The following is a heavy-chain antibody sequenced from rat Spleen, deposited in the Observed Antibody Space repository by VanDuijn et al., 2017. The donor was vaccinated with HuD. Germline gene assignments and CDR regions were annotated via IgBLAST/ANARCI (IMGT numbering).Heavy chain of an antibody. CDR2: MRYNGDT. J-gene: IGHJ2*01. CDR3: IRDRSYYSGPYFDH. Sequence: QVQLKESGPGLVQLSQTLSLTCTVSGFSLTSYQVHWVRQPPGKGLEWMGRMRYNGDTSYNSALKSRVSISRDTSKNQVFLKMNSLQTDDTGIYYCIRDRSYYSGPYFDHWGQGVMVTVSS. D-gene: IGHD1-1*01. V-gene: IGHV2-63*01. CDR1: GFSLTSYQ.